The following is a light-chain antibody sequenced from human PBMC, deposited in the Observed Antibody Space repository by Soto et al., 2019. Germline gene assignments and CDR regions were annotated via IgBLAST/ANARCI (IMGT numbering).Light chain of an antibody. Sequence: QSALTQPASVSGSPGQSITISCTGTSSDVGSYNLVSWYQQHPGKAPKPMIYEVSKRPSGVSNRFSGSKSGNTASLTISGLQAEDEADYYCCSYAGSSTFYVFGTGTKVTV. CDR2: EVS. CDR3: CSYAGSSTFYV. V-gene: IGLV2-23*02. J-gene: IGLJ1*01. CDR1: SSDVGSYNL.